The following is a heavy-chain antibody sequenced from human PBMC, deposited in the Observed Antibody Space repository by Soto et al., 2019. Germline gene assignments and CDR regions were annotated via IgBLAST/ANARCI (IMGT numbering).Heavy chain of an antibody. D-gene: IGHD3-3*01. CDR2: ISGSGGST. V-gene: IGHV3-23*01. CDR3: AKRCTTIFGVVIPL. CDR1: GFTFISYA. J-gene: IGHJ4*02. Sequence: WGSLRLSCAASGFTFISYAIIFFRHSPVKWLEWVSAISGSGGSTYYADSVKGRFTISRDNSKNTLYLQMNSLRAEDTAVYYCAKRCTTIFGVVIPLWGQGTLVTVSS.